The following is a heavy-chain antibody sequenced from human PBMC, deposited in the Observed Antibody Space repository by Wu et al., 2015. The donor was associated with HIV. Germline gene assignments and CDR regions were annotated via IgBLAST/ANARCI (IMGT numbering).Heavy chain of an antibody. D-gene: IGHD1-26*01. J-gene: IGHJ2*01. CDR1: GYTFTGYY. Sequence: QVQLVQSGAEVKKPGASVKVSCKASGYTFTGYYMHWVRQAPGQGLEWMGWINPNSGGTNYAQKFQGRVTMTRDTSISTAYMELSRLRSDDTAVYYCARGRGADSGSYWYFDLWGRGTLVTVSS. V-gene: IGHV1-2*02. CDR2: INPNSGGT. CDR3: ARGRGADSGSYWYFDL.